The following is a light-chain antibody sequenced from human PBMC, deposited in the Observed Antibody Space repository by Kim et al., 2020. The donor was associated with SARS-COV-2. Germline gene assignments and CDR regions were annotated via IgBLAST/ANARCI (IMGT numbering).Light chain of an antibody. CDR1: QSVSISY. J-gene: IGKJ1*01. CDR3: QQYTCPLTWT. CDR2: ATS. V-gene: IGKV3-20*01. Sequence: EIVLTQSPGTLSLSPGDRAILSCRASQSVSISYLAWYQQKPGQAPRLLIYATSSRATGIPGRFSGSGSGTDFILTISRLEPEDFAMYYCQQYTCPLTWTFGQGTKVDIK.